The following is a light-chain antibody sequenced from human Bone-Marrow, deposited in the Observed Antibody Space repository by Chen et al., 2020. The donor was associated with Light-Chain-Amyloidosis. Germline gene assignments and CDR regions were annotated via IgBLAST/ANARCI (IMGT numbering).Light chain of an antibody. CDR2: EVT. V-gene: IGLV2-14*01. J-gene: IGLJ1*01. CDR1: SSDVGGDNH. Sequence: QSALTQPASVSGSPGQSITISCTGTSSDVGGDNHVSWYQQHPDKAPKLMIYEVTNRPSWVPDRFSGSKSANTASLTSSVLQTEDEADYFGSSYTITNTLVFGSGTRVTVL. CDR3: SSYTITNTLV.